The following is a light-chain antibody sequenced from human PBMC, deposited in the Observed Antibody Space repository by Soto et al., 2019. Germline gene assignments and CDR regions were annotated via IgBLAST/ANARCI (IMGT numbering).Light chain of an antibody. CDR1: SSDVGGYNY. CDR3: SSYTSSSTHF. V-gene: IGLV2-14*03. CDR2: DVS. J-gene: IGLJ1*01. Sequence: QSVLTQPASVSGSPGQSINISCTGTSSDVGGYNYVSWYQHHPGKAPKLIIYDVSNRPSGVSNPFSGSKSGNTASLTISGLQAEDEADYSCSSYTSSSTHFFGTGTKVTVL.